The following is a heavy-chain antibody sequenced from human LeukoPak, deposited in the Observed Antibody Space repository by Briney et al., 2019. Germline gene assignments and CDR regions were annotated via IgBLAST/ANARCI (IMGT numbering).Heavy chain of an antibody. V-gene: IGHV3-23*01. D-gene: IGHD3-10*01. CDR2: VSDSGGST. J-gene: IGHJ3*01. CDR1: GFTFSSYW. Sequence: PGGSLRLSCAASGFTFSSYWMSWVRQAPGKGLEWVSSVSDSGGSTYYADSVKGRFTISRDNSENTVYLQMNNLRAEDTAVYYCVKGYRLVRSGFDFWGQGTMVTVSS. CDR3: VKGYRLVRSGFDF.